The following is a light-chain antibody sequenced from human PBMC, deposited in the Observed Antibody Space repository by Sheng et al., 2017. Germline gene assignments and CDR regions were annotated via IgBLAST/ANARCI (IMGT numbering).Light chain of an antibody. CDR1: SSNIGNNY. CDR2: DNN. CDR3: GTWDSSLSAGL. Sequence: TQPXLVSAAPGQKVTVSCSGSSSNIGNNYVSWYQHLPGTAPKLLIYDNNKRPSGIPDRFSGSKSGTSATLGITGLQAGDEADYYCGTWDSSLSAGLFGGGTKVTVL. J-gene: IGLJ2*01. V-gene: IGLV1-51*01.